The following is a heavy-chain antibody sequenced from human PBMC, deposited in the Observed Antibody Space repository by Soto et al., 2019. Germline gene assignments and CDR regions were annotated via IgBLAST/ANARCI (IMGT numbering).Heavy chain of an antibody. CDR3: ARDPAPSGWFDY. V-gene: IGHV3-74*01. CDR1: GFTFSNYW. CDR2: INSDGSST. D-gene: IGHD1-26*01. Sequence: AASGFTFSNYWMHWVRQVPGKGLVWVSRINSDGSSTSYADYVKGRFTISRDNAKNTLYLQMNSLRAEDTAVYYCARDPAPSGWFDYWGQGTLVTVS. J-gene: IGHJ5*01.